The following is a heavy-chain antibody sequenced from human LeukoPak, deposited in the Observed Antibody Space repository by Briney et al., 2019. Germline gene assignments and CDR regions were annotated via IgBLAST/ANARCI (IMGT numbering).Heavy chain of an antibody. D-gene: IGHD3-10*01. CDR3: ARELWFGERAWYFDL. CDR1: GGSLSGSY. J-gene: IGHJ2*01. V-gene: IGHV4-59*01. CDR2: VFYTGSF. Sequence: SETLSLTCAVSGGSLSGSYWSWIRQFPGKGLEWIGFVFYTGSFNYNPSLKSRVRISVDTSRNQFSLKLSSVTAADTAVYYCARELWFGERAWYFDLWGRGTLVTVSS.